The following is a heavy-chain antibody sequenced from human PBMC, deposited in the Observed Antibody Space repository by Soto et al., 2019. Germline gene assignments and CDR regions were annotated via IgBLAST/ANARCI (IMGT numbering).Heavy chain of an antibody. V-gene: IGHV1-2*02. CDR1: GDSFNDYY. D-gene: IGHD5-12*01. CDR3: ARESGGATATLDYYYFYMDV. J-gene: IGHJ6*03. CDR2: INPNGGGT. Sequence: VQLVQSGAEVKKPGASVKVSCKTSGDSFNDYYIHWVRQAPGQGLEWMGRINPNGGGTKYAQKFHGRVTVSRDTSIRTVYMELSSLRSSDTAVYYCARESGGATATLDYYYFYMDVWGKGTTVTVSS.